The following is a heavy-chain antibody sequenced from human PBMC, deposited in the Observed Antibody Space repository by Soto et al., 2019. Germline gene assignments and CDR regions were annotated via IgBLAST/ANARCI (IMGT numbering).Heavy chain of an antibody. CDR3: AMTVNSGSGGVYFDY. Sequence: QVQLVQSGAEVKKPGSSVKVSCKASGGTFSSYAISWVRQAPGQGLEWMGGIIPIFGTANYAQKFQGRVTITADESTSTAYMELSSLRSEDAAVYYCAMTVNSGSGGVYFDYWGPGTLVTVSS. CDR1: GGTFSSYA. D-gene: IGHD5-12*01. CDR2: IIPIFGTA. J-gene: IGHJ4*02. V-gene: IGHV1-69*01.